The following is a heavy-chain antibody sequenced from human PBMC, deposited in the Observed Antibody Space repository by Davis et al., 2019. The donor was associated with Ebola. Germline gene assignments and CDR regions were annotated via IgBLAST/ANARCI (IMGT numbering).Heavy chain of an antibody. D-gene: IGHD1-26*01. Sequence: GGSLRLSCAASGFTFSSYWMSWVRQAPGKGLEWVANIKHDGSDKHYVDSVKGRFTISRDNAKNSLYLQMNSLRAEDTAVYYCAKQRGVGAIDYDYWGRGTVVTVSS. CDR2: IKHDGSDK. J-gene: IGHJ4*02. V-gene: IGHV3-7*03. CDR3: AKQRGVGAIDYDY. CDR1: GFTFSSYW.